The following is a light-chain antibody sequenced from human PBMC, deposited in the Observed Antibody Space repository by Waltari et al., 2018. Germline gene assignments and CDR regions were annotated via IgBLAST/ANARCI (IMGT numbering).Light chain of an antibody. CDR1: SSDVGNYKR. Sequence: QSALTQPASVSGSPGQSITISCTGTSSDVGNYKRVSWYQQHPGKAPELMIYAVSKRPSGVSDRFSGSKSGDMASLTIAGLQPEYEAEYFCSSYAGSSKGVFGGGTKVTVL. J-gene: IGLJ2*01. CDR2: AVS. CDR3: SSYAGSSKGV. V-gene: IGLV2-23*02.